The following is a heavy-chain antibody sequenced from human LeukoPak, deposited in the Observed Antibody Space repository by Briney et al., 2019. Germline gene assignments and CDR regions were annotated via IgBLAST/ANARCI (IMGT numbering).Heavy chain of an antibody. CDR3: ARLYSGYDSDAFDI. CDR2: INTNTGNP. CDR1: GYTFTSYA. Sequence: ASVKVSCKASGYTFTSYAMNWVRQAPGQGLEWMEWINTNTGNPTYAQGFTGRFVFSLDTSVSTAYLQISSLKAEDTAVYYCARLYSGYDSDAFDIWGQGTMVTVSS. D-gene: IGHD5-12*01. V-gene: IGHV7-4-1*02. J-gene: IGHJ3*02.